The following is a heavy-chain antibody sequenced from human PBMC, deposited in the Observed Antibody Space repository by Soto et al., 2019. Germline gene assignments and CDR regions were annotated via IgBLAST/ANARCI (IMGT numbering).Heavy chain of an antibody. V-gene: IGHV1-46*01. CDR1: GYTFTSCY. Sequence: ASVKVSCKASGYTFTSCYMHWVRQAPGQGLAWMGIINPSDGSTSFAQKFQGRVTMTRDTSTSTVYMELGSLRSDDTAVYYCARAQSGDDPAYGMDVWGQGTTVTVSS. D-gene: IGHD1-1*01. J-gene: IGHJ6*02. CDR2: INPSDGST. CDR3: ARAQSGDDPAYGMDV.